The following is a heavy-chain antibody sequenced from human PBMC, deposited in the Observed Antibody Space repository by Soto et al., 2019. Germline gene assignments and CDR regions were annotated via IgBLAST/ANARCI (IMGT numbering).Heavy chain of an antibody. Sequence: QGKLVESGGGVVQPGRSLRLSCAASGYTFSRYAMHWVRQAPGKGLEWVAVISYDGSNKYYADSVKGRFTISRDNSKNTLYLQMNSLRAEDTAVYYCARVRVGSYLGTLFGYWGQGTLVTVSS. CDR3: ARVRVGSYLGTLFGY. J-gene: IGHJ4*02. CDR2: ISYDGSNK. D-gene: IGHD1-26*01. CDR1: GYTFSRYA. V-gene: IGHV3-30-3*01.